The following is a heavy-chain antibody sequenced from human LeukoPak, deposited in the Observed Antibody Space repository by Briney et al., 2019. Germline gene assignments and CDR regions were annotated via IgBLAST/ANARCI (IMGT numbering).Heavy chain of an antibody. J-gene: IGHJ4*02. D-gene: IGHD7-27*01. CDR3: ARDSSWDFDY. V-gene: IGHV3-48*03. CDR1: GFTFSSYE. Sequence: GGSLRLSCAASGFTFSSYEMNWVRQAPGKGLEWVSYISSSGSTIYYADSVKGRFTISRDNAKNTLYLQMNSLRAEDTAVYYCARDSSWDFDYWGQGTLVTVSS. CDR2: ISSSGSTI.